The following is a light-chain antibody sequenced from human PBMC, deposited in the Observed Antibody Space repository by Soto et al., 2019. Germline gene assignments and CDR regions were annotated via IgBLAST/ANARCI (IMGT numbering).Light chain of an antibody. V-gene: IGLV2-14*01. Sequence: QSALTQPASVSGSPGQSITISCTGTSSDVGGYNYVSWYQQHPGKAPKLIIYEVSNRPSGVSSRFSGSKSGNTASLTISGLQAEDEADYYCNSYTSKSTGVFGTGTKVTV. CDR2: EVS. J-gene: IGLJ1*01. CDR1: SSDVGGYNY. CDR3: NSYTSKSTGV.